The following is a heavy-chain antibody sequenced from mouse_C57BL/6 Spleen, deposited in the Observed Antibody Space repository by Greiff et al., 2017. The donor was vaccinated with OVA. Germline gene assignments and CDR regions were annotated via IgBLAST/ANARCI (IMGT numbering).Heavy chain of an antibody. Sequence: EVQLVESEGGLVQPGSSMKLSCTASGFTFSDYYMAWVRQVPEKGLEWVANINYDGSSTYYLDSLKSRFIISRDNAKNILYLQMSSLKSEDTATYYCARDRGYYGSSYVWYFDVWGTGTTVTVSS. D-gene: IGHD1-1*01. CDR3: ARDRGYYGSSYVWYFDV. J-gene: IGHJ1*03. CDR2: INYDGSST. CDR1: GFTFSDYY. V-gene: IGHV5-16*01.